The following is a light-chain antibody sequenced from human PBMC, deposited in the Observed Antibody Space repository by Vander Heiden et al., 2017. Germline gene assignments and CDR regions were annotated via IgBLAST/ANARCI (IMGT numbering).Light chain of an antibody. CDR2: LAS. V-gene: IGKV2-28*01. Sequence: DIVMTQSPLSLPVTLGEPASISCRSSQSLLHSNGYNYLDWYLQKPGQSPQLLIYLASNRASGVPDRFSGSGSGTDFTLKISRGEAEDVGVYYCMQALQTPSYTFGQGTKLEIK. CDR1: QSLLHSNGYNY. J-gene: IGKJ2*01. CDR3: MQALQTPSYT.